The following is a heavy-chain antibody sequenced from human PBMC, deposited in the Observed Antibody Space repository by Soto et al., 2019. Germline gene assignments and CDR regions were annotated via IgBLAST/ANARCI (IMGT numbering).Heavy chain of an antibody. Sequence: ESGGGVVQPGKSLRLSCAASGFIFSNYGMHWVRQAPGKGLERVALISFDGKNRNYADSVKGRFTIYRDNPKNTLYLEMNSLRPEDTAFYYCAKRGGVVGGSEHPFFEYWGQGTLVTVSS. D-gene: IGHD2-15*01. CDR2: ISFDGKNR. V-gene: IGHV3-30*18. J-gene: IGHJ4*02. CDR1: GFIFSNYG. CDR3: AKRGGVVGGSEHPFFEY.